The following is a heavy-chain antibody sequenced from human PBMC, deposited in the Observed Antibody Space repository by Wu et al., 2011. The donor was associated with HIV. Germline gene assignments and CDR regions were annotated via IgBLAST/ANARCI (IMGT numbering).Heavy chain of an antibody. CDR1: GYTFTVYY. CDR3: AREVVGDIISAGFFDI. D-gene: IGHD1-26*01. V-gene: IGHV1-2*02. CDR2: VNPHSGDP. J-gene: IGHJ3*02. Sequence: QVQLVQSGAEVKKPGASVKVSCKASGYTFTVYYMHWVRQAPGQGLEWMGWVNPHSGDPRYGQDFQGRVIMTRDTSTSTAYMELSNLTSDDTAVYYCAREVVGDIISAGFFDIWGQGTMVTVSS.